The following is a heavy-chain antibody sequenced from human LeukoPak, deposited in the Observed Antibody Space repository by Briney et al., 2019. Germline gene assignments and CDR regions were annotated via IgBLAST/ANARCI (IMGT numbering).Heavy chain of an antibody. CDR3: AREQLWQLGVFDY. V-gene: IGHV1-2*02. D-gene: IGHD5-18*01. Sequence: GASVKVSCKASGYTSTGYYMHWVRQAPGQGLEWMGWINPNSGGTNYSQKFQGRVTMTRDTAISTAYMELSRLRSDDTDVYYCAREQLWQLGVFDYWGQGTLVTVSS. CDR1: GYTSTGYY. CDR2: INPNSGGT. J-gene: IGHJ4*02.